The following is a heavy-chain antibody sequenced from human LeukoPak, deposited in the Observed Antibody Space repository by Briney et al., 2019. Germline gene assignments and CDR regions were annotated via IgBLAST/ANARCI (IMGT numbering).Heavy chain of an antibody. CDR2: IGPTGSDR. V-gene: IGHV3-21*06. CDR3: ATETNGRHYDY. CDR1: GLTFSTSG. Sequence: GGSLRLSCTASGLTFSTSGFNWVRQAPGKGLKWVASIGPTGSDRYHADSIKGRFTISRDNANNFLYLQMNSLRAEDTAVYYCATETNGRHYDYWGQGTLLTVSS. D-gene: IGHD1-14*01. J-gene: IGHJ4*02.